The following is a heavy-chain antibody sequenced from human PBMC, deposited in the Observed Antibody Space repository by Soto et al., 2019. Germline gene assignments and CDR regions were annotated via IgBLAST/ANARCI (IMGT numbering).Heavy chain of an antibody. V-gene: IGHV6-1*01. CDR1: GDSVSSNSAA. J-gene: IGHJ6*02. D-gene: IGHD2-2*01. CDR3: ASGPGYCSSTSCCGECMDD. Sequence: PSQTLPHNCAISGDSVSSNSAAWNWIRQSPSRGLEWLGRTYYRSKWYNDYAVSVKSRITINPDTSKNQFSLQLNSVTPEDTAVYYCASGPGYCSSTSCCGECMDDWGQGTSVTVSS. CDR2: TYYRSKWYN.